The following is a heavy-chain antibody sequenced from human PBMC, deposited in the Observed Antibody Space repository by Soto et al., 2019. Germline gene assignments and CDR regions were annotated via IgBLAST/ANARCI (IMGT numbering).Heavy chain of an antibody. Sequence: APVEDSWEASGDTTTSKSSCSLRQAPGQGLEWMGWISAYNGNTNYAQKLQGRVTMTTDTSTSTVYMELRSLRSDDTAVYYCARESAVAALDPWGQGTLVTVSS. CDR3: ARESAVAALDP. J-gene: IGHJ5*02. CDR2: ISAYNGNT. D-gene: IGHD6-19*01. CDR1: GDTTTSKS. V-gene: IGHV1-18*01.